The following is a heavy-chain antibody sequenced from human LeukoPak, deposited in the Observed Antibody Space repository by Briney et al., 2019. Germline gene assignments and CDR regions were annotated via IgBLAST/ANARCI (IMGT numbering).Heavy chain of an antibody. CDR1: GFTFSNAW. J-gene: IGHJ3*02. CDR2: IKSKTDGGTT. CDR3: TTEEVASYYDFWSGYYTTI. V-gene: IGHV3-15*01. D-gene: IGHD3-3*01. Sequence: GGSLRLSCAASGFTFSNAWMSWVRQAPGKGLEWVGRIKSKTDGGTTDYAAPVKGRFTISRDDSKNTLYLQMNSLKTEDTAVYYCTTEEVASYYDFWSGYYTTIWGQGTMVTVSS.